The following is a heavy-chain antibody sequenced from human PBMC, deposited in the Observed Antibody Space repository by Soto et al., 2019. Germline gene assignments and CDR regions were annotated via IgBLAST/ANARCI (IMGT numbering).Heavy chain of an antibody. J-gene: IGHJ4*02. V-gene: IGHV4-34*01. CDR1: GGSFSGYC. CDR2: INHSGST. CDR3: ARALGFGEPYYFDY. D-gene: IGHD3-10*01. Sequence: PSETLSLTCAVYGGSFSGYCWSWIRQPPGKGLEWIGEINHSGSTNYNPSLKSRVTISVDTSKNQFSLKLSSVTAADTAVYYCARALGFGEPYYFDYWGQGTLVTVSS.